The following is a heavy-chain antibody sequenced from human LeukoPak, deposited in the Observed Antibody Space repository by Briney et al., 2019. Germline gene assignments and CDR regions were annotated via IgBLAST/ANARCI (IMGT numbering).Heavy chain of an antibody. D-gene: IGHD3-10*01. CDR1: GFTFSSYW. J-gene: IGHJ5*02. CDR3: AGYYGSGSYPP. Sequence: PGGSLRLSCAASGFTFSSYWMSWVRKPPGKGLEWVGRILSKTDGGRTDYTAPVKGRFTISRDDSKNMLYLQMNSLQIEDTAVYYCAGYYGSGSYPPWGQGTLVTVSS. V-gene: IGHV3-15*01. CDR2: ILSKTDGGRT.